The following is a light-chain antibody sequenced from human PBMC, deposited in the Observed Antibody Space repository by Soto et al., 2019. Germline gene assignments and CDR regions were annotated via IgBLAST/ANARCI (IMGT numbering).Light chain of an antibody. Sequence: QSALTQPASVSGSPGQSITISCTGTSSDVGGYNYVSWYQQHPAKAPKLMIYDVSNRPSGVSNRFPGSKSSNTASLSISGLQAEDEADYYCSSYTSSSTRVFGTGTKVTVL. CDR3: SSYTSSSTRV. CDR2: DVS. J-gene: IGLJ1*01. V-gene: IGLV2-14*01. CDR1: SSDVGGYNY.